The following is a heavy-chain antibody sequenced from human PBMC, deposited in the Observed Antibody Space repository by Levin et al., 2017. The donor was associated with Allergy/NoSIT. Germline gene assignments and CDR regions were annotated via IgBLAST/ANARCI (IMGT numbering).Heavy chain of an antibody. CDR3: ASGPGYSSYYYYYYGMDG. V-gene: IGHV1-8*01. CDR1: GYTFTSYD. Sequence: ASVKVSCKASGYTFTSYDINWVRQATGQGLEWMGWMNPNSGNTGYAQKFQGRVTMTRNTSISTAYMELSSLRSEDTAVYYCASGPGYSSYYYYYYGMDGWGQGTTVTVSS. CDR2: MNPNSGNT. D-gene: IGHD6-6*01. J-gene: IGHJ6*02.